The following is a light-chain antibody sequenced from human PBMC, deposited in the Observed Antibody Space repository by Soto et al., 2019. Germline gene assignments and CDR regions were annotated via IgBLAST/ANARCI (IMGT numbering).Light chain of an antibody. CDR1: QSISSW. CDR2: DAS. J-gene: IGKJ1*01. Sequence: DIQMTQSPSTLSASVGDRVTITCRASQSISSWLAWYQQKPGKAPKLLIYDASSLESGVPSRFSGSGSGTEFTLTISSLQPDDFVIRRRQKYNSYSCTSVLGT. CDR3: QKYNSYSCT. V-gene: IGKV1-5*01.